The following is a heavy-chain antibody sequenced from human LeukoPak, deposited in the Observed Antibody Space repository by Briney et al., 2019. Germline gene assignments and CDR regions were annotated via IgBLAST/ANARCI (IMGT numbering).Heavy chain of an antibody. D-gene: IGHD6-19*01. CDR3: ARHRVQRWLGNFDY. Sequence: SETLSLTCTVSGGSISSSGDYWGWIRQPPGKGLEWIGSAYYSGSTYYNPSLKSRVTVSVDTSKNQFSLKLSSVSAADTAVYYCARHRVQRWLGNFDYWGQGTLVTVSS. CDR1: GGSISSSGDY. V-gene: IGHV4-39*01. CDR2: AYYSGST. J-gene: IGHJ4*02.